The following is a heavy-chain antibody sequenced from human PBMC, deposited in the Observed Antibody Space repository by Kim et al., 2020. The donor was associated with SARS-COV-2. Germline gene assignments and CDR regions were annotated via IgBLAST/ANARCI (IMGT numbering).Heavy chain of an antibody. D-gene: IGHD3-10*01. Sequence: SETLSLTCAVYGGSFSGYYWSWIRQPPGKGLEWIGEINHSGSTNYNPSLKSRVTISVDTSKNQFSLKLSSVTAADTAVYYCASSRRVRGVIHYWGQGTLVTVSS. CDR3: ASSRRVRGVIHY. V-gene: IGHV4-34*01. CDR2: INHSGST. CDR1: GGSFSGYY. J-gene: IGHJ4*02.